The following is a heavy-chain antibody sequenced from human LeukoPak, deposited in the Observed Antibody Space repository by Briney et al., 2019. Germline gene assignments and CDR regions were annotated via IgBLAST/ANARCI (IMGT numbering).Heavy chain of an antibody. CDR3: ARARIRYFDWFLFDY. CDR2: INHSGST. J-gene: IGHJ4*02. CDR1: GGSFSGYY. V-gene: IGHV4-34*01. D-gene: IGHD3-9*01. Sequence: SETQSLTCAVYGGSFSGYYWSWIRQPPGKGLVWIGEINHSGSTNYNPSLKSRVTISVDTSKNQFSLTLSSVTAADTAVYYCARARIRYFDWFLFDYWGQETLVTVSS.